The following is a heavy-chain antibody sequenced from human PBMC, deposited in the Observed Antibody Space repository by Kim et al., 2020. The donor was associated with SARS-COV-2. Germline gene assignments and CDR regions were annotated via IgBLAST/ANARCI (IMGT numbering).Heavy chain of an antibody. CDR1: GGSISSYY. CDR3: ARDRTWRYYYGMDV. CDR2: IYYSGST. J-gene: IGHJ6*02. Sequence: SETLSLTCTVSGGSISSYYWSWIRQPPGKGLEWIGYIYYSGSTNYNPSLKSRVTISVDTSKNQFSLKLSTVPAADTAVYYCARDRTWRYYYGMDVWGQGTTVTVSS. V-gene: IGHV4-59*01.